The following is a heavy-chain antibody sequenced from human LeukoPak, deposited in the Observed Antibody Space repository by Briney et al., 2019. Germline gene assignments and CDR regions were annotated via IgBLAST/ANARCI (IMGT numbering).Heavy chain of an antibody. J-gene: IGHJ4*02. D-gene: IGHD3-22*01. CDR1: GFTFSSYS. Sequence: GGSLRLSCAASGFTFSSYSMNWVRQAPGKGLEWVSSISSSSTYIYYADSVKGRFTISRDNAKNSLYLQMNSLRAEDTAVYYCANMRSGYHSDYWGQGTLVTVSS. CDR3: ANMRSGYHSDY. CDR2: ISSSSTYI. V-gene: IGHV3-21*01.